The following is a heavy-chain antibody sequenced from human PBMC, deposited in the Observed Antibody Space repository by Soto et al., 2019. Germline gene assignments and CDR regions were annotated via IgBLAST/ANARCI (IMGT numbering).Heavy chain of an antibody. Sequence: SETLSLTCTVSGGSISSYYWSWIRQPPGKGLEWIGYIYYSGSTNYNPSLKSRVTISVDTSKNQFSLKLSSVTAADTAVYYCARLDYSGSYYVDYWGQGTLVTVSS. CDR2: IYYSGST. CDR1: GGSISSYY. D-gene: IGHD1-26*01. V-gene: IGHV4-59*08. J-gene: IGHJ4*02. CDR3: ARLDYSGSYYVDY.